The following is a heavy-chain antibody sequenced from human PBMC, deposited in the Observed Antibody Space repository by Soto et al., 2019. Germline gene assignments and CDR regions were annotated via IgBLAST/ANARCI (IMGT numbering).Heavy chain of an antibody. CDR2: IYQSGRT. Sequence: SETLSLTCAVSGGSINTFDFSWSWIRQPPGRGLEWIGSIYQSGRTYYIPSLKSRVTMSLEKSKNQFSLKINSVVAADTAIYYCAREMTIFGVAPGGGVDVWGQGTTVTVSS. D-gene: IGHD3-3*01. CDR1: GGSINTFDFS. CDR3: AREMTIFGVAPGGGVDV. V-gene: IGHV4-30-2*01. J-gene: IGHJ6*02.